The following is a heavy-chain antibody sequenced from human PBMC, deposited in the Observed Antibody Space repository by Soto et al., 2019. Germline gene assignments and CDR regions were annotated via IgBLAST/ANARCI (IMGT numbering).Heavy chain of an antibody. Sequence: EVQLVESGGGLVQPGGSLRLSCAASEFTFSSYDMHWVRQATGKGLEWVSAIGTAGDTYYPGSVKGRFTISRENAKNSLYLQMNSLRAGDTAVYYCARAMARDAFDIWGQGTKVTVSS. CDR1: EFTFSSYD. CDR3: ARAMARDAFDI. V-gene: IGHV3-13*01. J-gene: IGHJ3*02. CDR2: IGTAGDT.